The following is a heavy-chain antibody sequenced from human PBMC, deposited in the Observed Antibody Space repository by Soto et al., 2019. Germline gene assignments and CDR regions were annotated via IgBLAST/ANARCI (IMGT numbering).Heavy chain of an antibody. CDR2: INPSGGST. CDR1: GYTFTSYY. CDR3: ARGPKPYNWFDP. J-gene: IGHJ5*02. Sequence: QVQLVQSGAEVKKPGASVKVSCKASGYTFTSYYMHWVRQAPGQGLEWMGIINPSGGSTSYAQKFQGRGNMTRETSTSTVYMELSRLRSEDTAVYYCARGPKPYNWFDPWGQGTLVTASS. V-gene: IGHV1-46*01.